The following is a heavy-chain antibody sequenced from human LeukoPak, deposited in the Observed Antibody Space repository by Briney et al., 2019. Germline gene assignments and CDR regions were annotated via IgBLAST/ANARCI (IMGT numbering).Heavy chain of an antibody. V-gene: IGHV1-18*01. CDR1: GYTFTSYG. D-gene: IGHD3-3*01. Sequence: ASVKVSCKASGYTFTSYGISWVRQAPGQGLEWMGWISAYNGNTNYAQKLQGRVTMTTDTSTSTAYMELRSLRSDDTAVYYCARDPGVLRFLEWFPTMGVWGQGTTVTVSS. CDR3: ARDPGVLRFLEWFPTMGV. J-gene: IGHJ6*02. CDR2: ISAYNGNT.